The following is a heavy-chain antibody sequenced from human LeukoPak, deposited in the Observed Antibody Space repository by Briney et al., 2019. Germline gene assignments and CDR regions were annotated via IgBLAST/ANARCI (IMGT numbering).Heavy chain of an antibody. CDR1: GYTFTNHD. Sequence: GASVKVSCKASGYTFTNHDINWVRQAAGQGLEWMGWMNPNSGNTGYAQKFQGRVTMARNTSINTAYMELSSLRSEDTAVYYCARGPLWFGESSYYFDNWGQGTLVTVSS. CDR2: MNPNSGNT. D-gene: IGHD3-10*01. J-gene: IGHJ4*02. CDR3: ARGPLWFGESSYYFDN. V-gene: IGHV1-8*01.